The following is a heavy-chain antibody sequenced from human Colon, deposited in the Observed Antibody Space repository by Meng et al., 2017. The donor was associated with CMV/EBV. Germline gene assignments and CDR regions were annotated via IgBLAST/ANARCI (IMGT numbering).Heavy chain of an antibody. D-gene: IGHD5-24*01. V-gene: IGHV3-21*01. Sequence: GGSLRLSCAASGFTLHTYTMNWVRQAPGKGLEWVSSISDSTSYINYADSVKGRFTISRDNAKNSLYLQMNSLRAEDTAVYYCAREYGQRDVNKGGYSYWGQGTLVTVSS. CDR2: ISDSTSYI. CDR1: GFTLHTYT. CDR3: AREYGQRDVNKGGYSY. J-gene: IGHJ4*02.